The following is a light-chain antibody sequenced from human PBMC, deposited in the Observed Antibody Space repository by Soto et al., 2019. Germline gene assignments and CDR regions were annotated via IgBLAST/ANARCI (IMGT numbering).Light chain of an antibody. CDR1: SSYVVGYIY. CDR2: EVS. Sequence: QSALTPPPSASWSPGQSVTLSGTGTSSYVVGYIYVSWYQHHQGKAPKLMIYEVSKRPSGVPDRVSGSKSGNTAYLTVSGIQAEHEADYYCSSYAGSIIYVFGTGTTLTV. J-gene: IGLJ1*01. CDR3: SSYAGSIIYV. V-gene: IGLV2-8*01.